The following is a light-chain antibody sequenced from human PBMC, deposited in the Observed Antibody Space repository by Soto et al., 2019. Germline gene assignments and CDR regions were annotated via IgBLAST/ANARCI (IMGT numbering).Light chain of an antibody. V-gene: IGLV2-14*01. CDR1: SSDVGGYNY. CDR3: TSSTSGSLYV. Sequence: QSALTQADSVSGSPGQSITISCTGTSSDVGGYNYVSWYQQFPGKVPKLLIYNVSNRPSGVSNRFSGSKSGNTASLTISGLQAEDEADYFCTSSTSGSLYVFGTGTKVTVL. J-gene: IGLJ1*01. CDR2: NVS.